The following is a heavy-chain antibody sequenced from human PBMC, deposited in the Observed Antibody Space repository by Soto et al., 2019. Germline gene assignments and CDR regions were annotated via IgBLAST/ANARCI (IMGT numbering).Heavy chain of an antibody. Sequence: EVQLVESGGGLVQPGGSLGLSCAASGFTFSSYWMSWVRQAPGKGLEWVASIKQDGSEKYYVDSVKGRFTISRDNAKNSLYLQMNSLRAEDTALYYCARERYSSGWFSGDYWGQGTLVNVSS. V-gene: IGHV3-7*05. CDR1: GFTFSSYW. J-gene: IGHJ4*02. D-gene: IGHD6-19*01. CDR2: IKQDGSEK. CDR3: ARERYSSGWFSGDY.